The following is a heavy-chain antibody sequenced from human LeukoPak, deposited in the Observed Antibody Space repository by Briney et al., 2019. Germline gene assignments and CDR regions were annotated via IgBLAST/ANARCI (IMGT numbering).Heavy chain of an antibody. J-gene: IGHJ6*03. CDR2: ISGSGGST. Sequence: AGGSLRLSCAASGLTFSNAWMSWVRQVPGKGLEWVSAISGSGGSTYYADSVKGRFTISRDISKNTLYLQMNSLRAEDTAVYYCARVLSGRGSLYDYYYYMDVWGKGTTVTISS. CDR1: GLTFSNAW. D-gene: IGHD3-10*01. V-gene: IGHV3-23*01. CDR3: ARVLSGRGSLYDYYYYMDV.